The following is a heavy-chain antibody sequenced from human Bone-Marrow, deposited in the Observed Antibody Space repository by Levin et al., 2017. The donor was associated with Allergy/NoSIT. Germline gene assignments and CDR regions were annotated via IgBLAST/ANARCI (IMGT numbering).Heavy chain of an antibody. CDR3: ARDFSYYGMDV. J-gene: IGHJ6*02. D-gene: IGHD3-3*01. CDR2: ISAYNGNT. CDR1: GYTFTSYG. V-gene: IGHV1-18*01. Sequence: GESLKISCQASGYTFTSYGISWVRQAPGQGLEWMGWISAYNGNTNYAQKLQGRVTMTTDTSTSTAYMELRSLRSDDTAVYYCARDFSYYGMDVWGQGTTVTVSS.